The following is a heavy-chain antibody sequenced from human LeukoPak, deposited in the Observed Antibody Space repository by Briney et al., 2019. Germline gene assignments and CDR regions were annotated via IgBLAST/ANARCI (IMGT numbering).Heavy chain of an antibody. D-gene: IGHD2-15*01. CDR1: GFTFSSYG. Sequence: GGSLRLSCAASGFTFSSYGIHWVRQAPGKGLEWVALIWYDGSNKYYADSVKGRFTISRDNSKNTLNLQMNSLRAEDTAVYYCARDPRPGYCSGGSCSGFFDYWGQGTLVTVSS. CDR3: ARDPRPGYCSGGSCSGFFDY. V-gene: IGHV3-33*01. J-gene: IGHJ4*02. CDR2: IWYDGSNK.